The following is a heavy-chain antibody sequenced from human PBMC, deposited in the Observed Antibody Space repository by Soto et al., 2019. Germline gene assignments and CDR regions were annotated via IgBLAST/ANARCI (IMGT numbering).Heavy chain of an antibody. CDR1: GFTFSSYA. CDR2: ISGGGGGT. Sequence: EVQLLESGGGLVQPGGSLRLSCAASGFTFSSYAMSWVRQAPGKGLEWVSAISGGGGGTYYADSVKGRFTISRDNSKNTLYLQMNSLRAEDTAVYYCAKRLTWQLAYYYTDVWGKGTTVTVSS. V-gene: IGHV3-23*01. CDR3: AKRLTWQLAYYYTDV. J-gene: IGHJ6*03. D-gene: IGHD6-6*01.